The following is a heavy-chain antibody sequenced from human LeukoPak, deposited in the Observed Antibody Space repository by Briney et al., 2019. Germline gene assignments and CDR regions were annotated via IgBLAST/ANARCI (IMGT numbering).Heavy chain of an antibody. CDR3: AKDRVSSGWYGSHGAFDI. J-gene: IGHJ3*02. V-gene: IGHV3-23*01. Sequence: PGGSLRLSCAASGFTFSSYAMSWVRQAPGKGLEWVSAISGSGGSTYYADSVKGRFTISRDNSKNTLYLQMNSLRAEDTAVYYCAKDRVSSGWYGSHGAFDIWGQGTMVTVSS. CDR2: ISGSGGST. D-gene: IGHD6-13*01. CDR1: GFTFSSYA.